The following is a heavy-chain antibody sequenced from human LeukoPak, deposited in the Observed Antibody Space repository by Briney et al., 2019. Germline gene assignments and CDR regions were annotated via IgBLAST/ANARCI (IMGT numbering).Heavy chain of an antibody. CDR3: ARDLYKYYFDY. Sequence: PGGSLRLSCAASGFTVSSNYMSWVRQAPGKGLEWVSVIYSGGSTYYADSVKGRFTISRDNSKNTLYLQMNSLRAEDTAVYYCARDLYKYYFDYWGQGTLVTVSS. D-gene: IGHD2-8*01. J-gene: IGHJ4*02. V-gene: IGHV3-66*01. CDR2: IYSGGST. CDR1: GFTVSSNY.